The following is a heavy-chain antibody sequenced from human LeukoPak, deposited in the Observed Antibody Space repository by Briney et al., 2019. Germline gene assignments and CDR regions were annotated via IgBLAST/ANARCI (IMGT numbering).Heavy chain of an antibody. Sequence: GGSLRLSCAASGFTFSTYAMHWVRQAPGKGLEWEAVISYDGSSKYYADSVKGRFTISRDNSKNTLYLQMNSLRAEDTAVYYSARARSSYGYGDAFDIWGQGTMVTVSS. CDR2: ISYDGSSK. CDR1: GFTFSTYA. J-gene: IGHJ3*02. V-gene: IGHV3-30*04. D-gene: IGHD5-18*01. CDR3: ARARSSYGYGDAFDI.